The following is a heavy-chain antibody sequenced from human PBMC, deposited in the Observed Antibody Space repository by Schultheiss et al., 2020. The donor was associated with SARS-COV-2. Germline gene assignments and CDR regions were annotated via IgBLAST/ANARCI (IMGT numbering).Heavy chain of an antibody. V-gene: IGHV3-NL1*01. CDR1: GFTFSGSA. CDR3: GRDQSRSGPTTVDY. CDR2: IYSGGST. J-gene: IGHJ4*02. D-gene: IGHD6-19*01. Sequence: GGSLRLSCAASGFTFSGSAMHWVRQASGKGLEWVSVIYSGGSTYYADSVKGRFTISRDNAKNSLYLQMNSLRAEDTAVYYCGRDQSRSGPTTVDYWGQGTLVTVSS.